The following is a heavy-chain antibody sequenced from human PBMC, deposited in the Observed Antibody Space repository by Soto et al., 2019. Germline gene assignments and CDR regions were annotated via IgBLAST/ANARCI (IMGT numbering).Heavy chain of an antibody. CDR2: IIPMFGTS. V-gene: IGHV1-69*06. J-gene: IGHJ6*02. CDR1: GGTFRSHS. Sequence: QMQLVQSGAEVKKPGSSVRVSCKAFGGTFRSHSITWVRQAPGQGLEWMGEIIPMFGTSNYAQKFQGRVTITADTSRTTAYMEVANVTSDDAAVYFCARGAVAVAGRGRNFYYEMDVWGQGTTVTVSS. D-gene: IGHD6-19*01. CDR3: ARGAVAVAGRGRNFYYEMDV.